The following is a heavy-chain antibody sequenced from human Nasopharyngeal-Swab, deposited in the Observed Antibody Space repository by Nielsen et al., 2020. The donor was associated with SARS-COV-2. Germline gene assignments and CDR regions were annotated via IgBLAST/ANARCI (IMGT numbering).Heavy chain of an antibody. CDR3: ARHPWQLWFPGWFDP. Sequence: SETLSLPCAVYGGSFSGYYWSWIRQPPGKGLEWIGEINHSGSTNYNPSLKSRVTIPVDTSKNQFSLKLSSVTAADTAVYYCARHPWQLWFPGWFDPWGQGTLVTVSS. CDR1: GGSFSGYY. D-gene: IGHD5-18*01. J-gene: IGHJ5*02. V-gene: IGHV4-34*01. CDR2: INHSGST.